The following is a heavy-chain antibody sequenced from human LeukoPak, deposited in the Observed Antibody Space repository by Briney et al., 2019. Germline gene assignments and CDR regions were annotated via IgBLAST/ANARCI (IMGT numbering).Heavy chain of an antibody. CDR3: AREELRLGDY. CDR1: GGSVSSSSAA. V-gene: IGHV6-1*01. CDR2: TYYRSKWYN. J-gene: IGHJ4*02. D-gene: IGHD1-7*01. Sequence: SQTLSLTCVISGGSVSSSSAAWNWIRQPPSRGLEWLGRTYYRSKWYNEYALSVQGRITINADTSKNQFSLQLNSVTPEDTAVYYCAREELRLGDYWGQGILDTVSS.